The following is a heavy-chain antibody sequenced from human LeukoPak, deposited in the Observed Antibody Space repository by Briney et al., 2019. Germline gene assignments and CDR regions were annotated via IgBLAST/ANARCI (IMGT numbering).Heavy chain of an antibody. J-gene: IGHJ4*02. Sequence: SETLSLTCAVYGGSFSGYYWSWIRQPPGKGLEWIGETNHSGSTNYNPSLKSRVTISVDTSKNQFSLKLSSVTAADTAVYYCARELIAAAGLDYWGQGTLVTVSS. D-gene: IGHD6-13*01. CDR2: TNHSGST. CDR1: GGSFSGYY. V-gene: IGHV4-34*01. CDR3: ARELIAAAGLDY.